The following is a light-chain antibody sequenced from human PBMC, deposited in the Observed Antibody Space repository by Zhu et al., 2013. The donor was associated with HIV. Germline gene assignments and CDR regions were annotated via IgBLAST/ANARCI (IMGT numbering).Light chain of an antibody. J-gene: IGKJ2*04. CDR2: ETS. CDR3: QQYNNFPCS. CDR1: QSINFW. V-gene: IGKV1-5*03. Sequence: DVQMTQSPSTLSASVGDRVTITCRASQSINFWLAWYQQKPGEAPNLLIYETSSLKSGVPSRFSGSGSGTEFTLSISSLQPDDFATYYCQQYNNFPCSFGQGTRLEIK.